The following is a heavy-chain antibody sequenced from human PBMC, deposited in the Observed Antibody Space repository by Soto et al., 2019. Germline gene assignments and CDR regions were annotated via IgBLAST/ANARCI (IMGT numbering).Heavy chain of an antibody. D-gene: IGHD3-22*01. V-gene: IGHV3-48*02. J-gene: IGHJ4*02. CDR1: GFTFSSYS. CDR2: ISSSSSTI. Sequence: VQLVESGGGLVQPGGSLRLSCAASGFTFSSYSMNWVRQAPGKGLEWVSYISSSSSTIYYADSVKGRFTISRDNAKNSLYLQMNSLRDEDTAVYYCARTDVYYDSSGYYYYWGQGTLVTVSS. CDR3: ARTDVYYDSSGYYYY.